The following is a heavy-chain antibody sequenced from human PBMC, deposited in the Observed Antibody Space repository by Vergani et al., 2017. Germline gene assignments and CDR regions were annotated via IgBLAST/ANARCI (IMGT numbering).Heavy chain of an antibody. J-gene: IGHJ4*02. CDR3: ATYIVGATTGFFDY. CDR2: MIPTFDSK. CDR1: GDTFSNYA. Sequence: QVQLLQSGAAVRKPGSSVTVSCKASGDTFSNYAITWVRQAPGQGLQWMGRMIPTFDSKNYAPRFQGRVTLTADASASTAYMELTSLTSEDTAVYYCATYIVGATTGFFDYWGQGTLVTVSS. V-gene: IGHV1-69*13. D-gene: IGHD1-26*01.